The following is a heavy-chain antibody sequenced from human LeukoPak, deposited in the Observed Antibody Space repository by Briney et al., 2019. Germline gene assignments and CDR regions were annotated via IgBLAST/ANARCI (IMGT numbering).Heavy chain of an antibody. V-gene: IGHV1-69*13. CDR2: IIPIFGTA. CDR1: GGTFSSYA. D-gene: IGHD2-15*01. Sequence: GASVKVSCKASGGTFSSYAISWVRQAPGQGLEWMGGIIPIFGTANYAQKFQGRVTITADESTSTAYMELSSLRPEDTAVYYCARVSCSGGSCYYYYGMDVWGQGTTVTVSS. CDR3: ARVSCSGGSCYYYYGMDV. J-gene: IGHJ6*02.